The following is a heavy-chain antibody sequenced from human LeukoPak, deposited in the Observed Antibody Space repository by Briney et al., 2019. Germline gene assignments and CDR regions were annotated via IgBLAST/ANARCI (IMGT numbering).Heavy chain of an antibody. V-gene: IGHV4-39*01. CDR2: IYYTWST. CDR1: GGSISSNSYY. J-gene: IGHJ4*02. D-gene: IGHD3-16*01. Sequence: SETLSLTCTVSGGSISSNSYYWDWIRQPPGEGLEWIGSIYYTWSTYYNPSLKSRVTIFVDTSKNQFSLKLVSVTAADTAVYYCARHGGAAVGRTFDYWGQGTLVTVSS. CDR3: ARHGGAAVGRTFDY.